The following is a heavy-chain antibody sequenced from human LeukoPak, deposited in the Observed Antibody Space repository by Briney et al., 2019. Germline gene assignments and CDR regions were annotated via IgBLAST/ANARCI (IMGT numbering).Heavy chain of an antibody. D-gene: IGHD5-24*01. CDR3: ARGLKMATIHYYYYMDV. V-gene: IGHV1-18*01. J-gene: IGHJ6*03. Sequence: ASVKVSCKASGYTFTSYGISWVRQAPGQGLEWMGWISAYNGNTNYAQKLQGRVTMTTDTSTSTAYMELRSLRSDDTAVYYCARGLKMATIHYYYYMDVWGKGTTVTVSS. CDR2: ISAYNGNT. CDR1: GYTFTSYG.